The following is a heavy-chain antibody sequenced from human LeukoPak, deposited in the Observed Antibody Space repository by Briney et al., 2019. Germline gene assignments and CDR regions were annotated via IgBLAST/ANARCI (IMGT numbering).Heavy chain of an antibody. D-gene: IGHD3-3*01. CDR1: GFTFSDYG. V-gene: IGHV3-30*04. CDR2: TSHDGSNR. J-gene: IGHJ4*02. Sequence: GGSLRLSCVGSGFTFSDYGMHWVRQAPGRGLEWVVVTSHDGSNRYYAETVKGRFTISRDNSKNTVNLEMNSLRAEDTAVYYCARDGSLFWSALDSWGQGTLVTVSS. CDR3: ARDGSLFWSALDS.